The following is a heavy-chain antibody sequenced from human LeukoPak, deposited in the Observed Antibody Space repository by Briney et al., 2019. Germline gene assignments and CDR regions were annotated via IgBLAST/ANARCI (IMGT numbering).Heavy chain of an antibody. CDR1: GDSVSNNVAV. D-gene: IGHD1-26*01. CDR2: TYYRSKWHN. Sequence: SQTLSLTCVIPGDSVSNNVAVWNWIRQSPSRGLEWLGRTYYRSKWHNHYAVSMESRITISPDTSENQFYLQLDSVTPEDTAVYYCARDAVGASLFEYWGQGTLVTVSS. V-gene: IGHV6-1*01. CDR3: ARDAVGASLFEY. J-gene: IGHJ4*02.